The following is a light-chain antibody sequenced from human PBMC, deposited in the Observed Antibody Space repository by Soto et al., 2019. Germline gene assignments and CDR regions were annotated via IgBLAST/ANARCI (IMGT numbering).Light chain of an antibody. CDR3: CSYAGSYTLKVV. CDR2: DVS. V-gene: IGLV2-11*01. J-gene: IGLJ2*01. Sequence: QSALTQPRSVSGSPGQSVTISCTGTSSDVGGYNYVSWYQQHPGKAPKLMIYDVSKRPSGVPDRSSGSKSGNTASLTISGLQAEDEADYYCCSYAGSYTLKVVFGGGTKLTVL. CDR1: SSDVGGYNY.